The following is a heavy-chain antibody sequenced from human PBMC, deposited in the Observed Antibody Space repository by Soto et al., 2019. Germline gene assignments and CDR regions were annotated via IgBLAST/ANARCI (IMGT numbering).Heavy chain of an antibody. CDR2: IYYSGST. D-gene: IGHD6-13*01. V-gene: IGHV4-59*08. CDR3: ARGLAAAGGNWFDP. J-gene: IGHJ5*02. Sequence: SETLSLTCTVSGGSISSYYWSWIRQPPGKGLEWIGYIYYSGSTNYNPSLKSRVTISVDTSKNQFSLKLSSVTAADTAVYYCARGLAAAGGNWFDPWGQGTLVTVSS. CDR1: GGSISSYY.